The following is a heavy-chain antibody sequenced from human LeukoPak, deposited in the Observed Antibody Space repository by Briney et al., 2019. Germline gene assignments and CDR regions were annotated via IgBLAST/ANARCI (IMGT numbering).Heavy chain of an antibody. V-gene: IGHV3-11*01. CDR3: ARGHWGLDY. CDR2: LSNTGSDS. D-gene: IGHD7-27*01. Sequence: PGGSLRLSCRASGFTFSDHYMTWVRQAPGKGLEYISYLSNTGSDSFYADSVKGRFSISRDNAEKSLYLQMNDLRAEDTAVYYCARGHWGLDYWGQGTLVTVSS. J-gene: IGHJ4*02. CDR1: GFTFSDHY.